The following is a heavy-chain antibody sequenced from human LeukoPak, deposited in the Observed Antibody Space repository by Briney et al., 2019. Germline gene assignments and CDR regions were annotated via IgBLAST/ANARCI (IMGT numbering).Heavy chain of an antibody. CDR1: GYTFTSYY. CDR2: INPSGGST. Sequence: ASVKVSCKASGYTFTSYYMHWVRQAPGQGLEWMGIINPSGGSTSYAQKFQGRVTMTRDMSTSTVYMELSSLRSEDTAVYYCARGHNYYDSSGYYPDAFDIWGKGTTVTVSS. CDR3: ARGHNYYDSSGYYPDAFDI. D-gene: IGHD3-22*01. V-gene: IGHV1-46*01. J-gene: IGHJ3*02.